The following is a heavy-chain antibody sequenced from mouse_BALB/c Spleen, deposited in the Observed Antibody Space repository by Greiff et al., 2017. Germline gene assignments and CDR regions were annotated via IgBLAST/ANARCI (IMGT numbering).Heavy chain of an antibody. CDR1: GFNIKDSY. Sequence: VQLQQSGAELVKPGASVKLSCTASGFNIKDSYMHWVQQRPEQGLEWIGRIDPANGNTKYDPKFQGKATITADTSSNTAYLQLSSLTSEDTAVYYCASYGNYWYFDVWGAGTTVTVSS. CDR2: IDPANGNT. J-gene: IGHJ1*01. V-gene: IGHV14-3*02. CDR3: ASYGNYWYFDV. D-gene: IGHD2-1*01.